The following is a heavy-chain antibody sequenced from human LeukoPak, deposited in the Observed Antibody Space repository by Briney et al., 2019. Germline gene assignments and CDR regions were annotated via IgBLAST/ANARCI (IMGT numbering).Heavy chain of an antibody. V-gene: IGHV4-34*01. Sequence: SETLSLTCAVYGVSFSGYYGSWIRQPPGKGLESVGEINHSGSTNYNPSLKSRVTISVDTSKNHFSLRLSSVTAADTAVYYCARGEVATITDDAFDIWGQGTLVTVSS. J-gene: IGHJ3*02. CDR1: GVSFSGYY. D-gene: IGHD5-12*01. CDR2: INHSGST. CDR3: ARGEVATITDDAFDI.